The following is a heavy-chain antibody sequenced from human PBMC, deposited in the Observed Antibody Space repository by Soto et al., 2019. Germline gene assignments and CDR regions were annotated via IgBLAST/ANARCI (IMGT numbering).Heavy chain of an antibody. CDR3: ASDDDYGDHGLDY. V-gene: IGHV3-33*01. CDR2: ILDDGSDK. Sequence: QVQLVESGGGVVQPGRSLRLSCAASGFSFSSYGMHWVRQAPGKGLEWVAVILDDGSDKDYTDAVKGRFTISRDNSKNTLYLEMNSLRAEDTSVDYCASDDDYGDHGLDYWGQGTLVTVSS. J-gene: IGHJ4*02. D-gene: IGHD4-17*01. CDR1: GFSFSSYG.